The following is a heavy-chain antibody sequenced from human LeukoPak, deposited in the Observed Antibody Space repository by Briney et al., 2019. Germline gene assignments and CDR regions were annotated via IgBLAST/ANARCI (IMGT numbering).Heavy chain of an antibody. V-gene: IGHV3-21*01. D-gene: IGHD2-2*01. J-gene: IGHJ3*02. CDR3: ARETYCISTSCQKGNAFDI. CDR1: GFTFSSYW. CDR2: ISSSSSYI. Sequence: GGSLRLSCAASGFTFSSYWMSWVRQAPGKGPEWVSSISSSSSYIYYADSVKGRFTISRDNAKNSLYLQMHSLRAEDTAVYYCARETYCISTSCQKGNAFDIWGQGTMVTVSS.